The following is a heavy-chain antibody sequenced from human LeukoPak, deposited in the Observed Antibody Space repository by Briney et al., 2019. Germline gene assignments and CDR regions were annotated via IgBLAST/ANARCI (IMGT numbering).Heavy chain of an antibody. CDR3: AKDLDGSGMYGGLDY. D-gene: IGHD6-19*01. V-gene: IGHV3-30*02. CDR1: GFTFSSYG. J-gene: IGHJ4*02. Sequence: GGSLRLSCAASGFTFSSYGMHWVRQAPGKGLEWVAFIRYDGSNKYYADSVKGRFTISRDNSENTLYLQLNSLRGDDTAVYYCAKDLDGSGMYGGLDYWGQGILVTVSS. CDR2: IRYDGSNK.